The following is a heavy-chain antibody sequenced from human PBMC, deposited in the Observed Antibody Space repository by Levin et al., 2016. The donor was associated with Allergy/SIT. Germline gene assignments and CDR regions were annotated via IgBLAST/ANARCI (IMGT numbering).Heavy chain of an antibody. V-gene: IGHV3-7*04. Sequence: GGSLRLSCAASGFTFSSYWMSWVRQTPGIGLEWVASINQDGNGKYYVDSVKGRFIISRDNARHSLYLQMNSLRADDTAVYYCARDPSPTRGYEGTMDVWGQGTTVTVSS. CDR2: INQDGNGK. CDR1: GFTFSSYW. CDR3: ARDPSPTRGYEGTMDV. J-gene: IGHJ6*02. D-gene: IGHD3-3*01.